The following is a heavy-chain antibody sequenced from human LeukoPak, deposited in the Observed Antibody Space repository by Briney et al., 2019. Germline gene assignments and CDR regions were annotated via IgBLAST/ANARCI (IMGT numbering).Heavy chain of an antibody. D-gene: IGHD4-11*01. Sequence: NPSETLSLTCTVSGGSISSGDYYWSWIRQPPGKGLEWIGYIYYSGSTYYNPSLKSRVTISVDTSKNQFSLKLSSVTAADTAVYYCARYSTDTVTTQDWFDPWGQGTLVTVSS. V-gene: IGHV4-30-4*08. CDR1: GGSISSGDYY. J-gene: IGHJ5*02. CDR3: ARYSTDTVTTQDWFDP. CDR2: IYYSGST.